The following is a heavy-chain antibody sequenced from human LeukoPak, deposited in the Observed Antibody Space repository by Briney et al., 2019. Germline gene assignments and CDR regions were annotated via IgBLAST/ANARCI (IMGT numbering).Heavy chain of an antibody. J-gene: IGHJ4*02. CDR1: GFTFSNYG. V-gene: IGHV3-33*01. CDR3: ARGTFGIDY. Sequence: PGRSLRLSCVASGFTFSNYGMHWVRQAPGKGLEWVAVIWYDGSKKYYADSVKGRFTISRDSSKSTLSLQMNSLRADDTAVYYCARGTFGIDYWGQETLVTVSS. CDR2: IWYDGSKK. D-gene: IGHD1-14*01.